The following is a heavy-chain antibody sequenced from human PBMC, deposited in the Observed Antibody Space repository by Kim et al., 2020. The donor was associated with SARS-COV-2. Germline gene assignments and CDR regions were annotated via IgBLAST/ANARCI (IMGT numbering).Heavy chain of an antibody. Sequence: IYAQKFQGRVTMTEDTSTDTAYMELSSLRSEDTAVYYCATGTPAAFPLDYWGQGTLVTVSS. CDR3: ATGTPAAFPLDY. J-gene: IGHJ4*02. V-gene: IGHV1-24*01. D-gene: IGHD2-2*01.